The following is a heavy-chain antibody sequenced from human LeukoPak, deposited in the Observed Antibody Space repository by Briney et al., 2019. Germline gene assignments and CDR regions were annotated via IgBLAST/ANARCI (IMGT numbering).Heavy chain of an antibody. CDR2: VNNDGSST. CDR3: ARSGIAAADYYYMDV. CDR1: GFTLSNYW. V-gene: IGHV3-74*01. Sequence: GGSLRLSCAASGFTLSNYWLHWVRQAPGKGLVWVSRVNNDGSSTVYADSVKGRFTISRDNAKNALYLQMNSLRAEDTAVYYCARSGIAAADYYYMDVWGKGTTVTVSS. D-gene: IGHD6-13*01. J-gene: IGHJ6*03.